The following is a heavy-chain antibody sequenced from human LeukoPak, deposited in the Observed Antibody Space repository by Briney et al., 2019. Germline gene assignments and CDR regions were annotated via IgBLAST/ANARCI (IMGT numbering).Heavy chain of an antibody. Sequence: PGGSLRLSCAASGFTFSNAWMSWVRQAPEKGLEWVGRIKSKIDDTTHDYSAPEPGRFTISRDDSKNTLYLQMNSLKTEGTAVYYCTTAGDFWSGYYTRFDYWGRGTLVTVSS. CDR3: TTAGDFWSGYYTRFDY. CDR2: IKSKIDDTTH. CDR1: GFTFSNAW. D-gene: IGHD3-3*01. J-gene: IGHJ4*02. V-gene: IGHV3-15*01.